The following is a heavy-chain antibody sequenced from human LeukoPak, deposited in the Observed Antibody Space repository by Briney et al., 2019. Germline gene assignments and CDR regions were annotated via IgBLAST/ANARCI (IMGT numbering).Heavy chain of an antibody. Sequence: PGGSLRLSCAASGFTFSNYDMHWVRQATGKGLEWVSAIGTARDTYYPGSVRGRLTMSRENAKNSLYLQMKSLAAGDTAVYYCARGSNTHFDYWGQGILVTVSS. CDR2: IGTARDT. V-gene: IGHV3-13*04. D-gene: IGHD2-8*01. CDR1: GFTFSNYD. J-gene: IGHJ4*02. CDR3: ARGSNTHFDY.